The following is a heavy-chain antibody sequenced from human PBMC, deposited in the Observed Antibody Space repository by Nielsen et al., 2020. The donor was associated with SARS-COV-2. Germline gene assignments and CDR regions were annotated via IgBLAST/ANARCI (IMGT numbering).Heavy chain of an antibody. CDR3: AKLADTWIHSDY. CDR2: IKQDGSEK. V-gene: IGHV3-7*01. CDR1: GFTFSSYW. Sequence: GESLKISCAASGFTFSSYWMSWVRQAPGKGVEWVANIKQDGSEKYYVDSVKGRFTISRDNAKNSLYLQMNSLRAEDTAVYYCAKLADTWIHSDYWGQGTLVTVSS. D-gene: IGHD5-18*01. J-gene: IGHJ4*02.